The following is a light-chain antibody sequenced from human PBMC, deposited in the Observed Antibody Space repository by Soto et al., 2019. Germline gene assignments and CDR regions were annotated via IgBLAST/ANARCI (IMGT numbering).Light chain of an antibody. J-gene: IGLJ3*02. V-gene: IGLV7-43*01. CDR1: TGAVTSGNY. CDR3: LLYYGGAQLV. CDR2: TTN. Sequence: QAVVTQEPSLTVSPGGTVTLTCASSTGAVTSGNYPSWFQQRPGQAPRTLIYTTNSKDSWTPARFSGSLLGDKAALTLSGVQPEDEADYYCLLYYGGAQLVFGGGTKLTVL.